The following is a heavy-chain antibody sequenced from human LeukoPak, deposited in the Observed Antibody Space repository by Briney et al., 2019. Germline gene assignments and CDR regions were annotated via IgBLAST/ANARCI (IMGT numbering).Heavy chain of an antibody. D-gene: IGHD6-13*01. CDR1: GGSISSYY. Sequence: SETLSLTSMVPGGSISSYYWSWIPEPPGEGLEWSWYNYTSGSTNYNPSLKSRFTISVDTSKNQFSLKMSSVTAADTAVYYCASSIAAAGGWFDPWGQGTLVTVSS. CDR2: NYTSGST. J-gene: IGHJ5*02. V-gene: IGHV4-4*09. CDR3: ASSIAAAGGWFDP.